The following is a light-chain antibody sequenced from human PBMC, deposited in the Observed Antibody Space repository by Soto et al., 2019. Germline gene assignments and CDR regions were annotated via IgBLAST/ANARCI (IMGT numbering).Light chain of an antibody. CDR2: DAF. J-gene: IGKJ1*01. Sequence: ETVLTQSPGTLSLSPGERATLSCRASQSVSSSYLAWYQQKPGQAPRLLIYDAFSRATGIPDRFSGSGSGTDFTLTISRLEPEDFAVYYCQQYVRSPPSWTFGQGTKVEIK. CDR1: QSVSSSY. CDR3: QQYVRSPPSWT. V-gene: IGKV3-20*01.